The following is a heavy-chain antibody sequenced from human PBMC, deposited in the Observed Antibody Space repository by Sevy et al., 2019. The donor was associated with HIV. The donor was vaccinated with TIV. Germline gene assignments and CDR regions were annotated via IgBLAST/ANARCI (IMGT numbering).Heavy chain of an antibody. V-gene: IGHV4-59*01. CDR2: IYYSGST. Sequence: SETLSLTCTVSGGSISSYYWSWIRQPPGKGLEWIGYIYYSGSTNYNPSLKSRVTISVETSKNQFSLKLSSVTAADTAVYYCARGLAVAAHYYYYYYMDVWGKGTTVTVSS. J-gene: IGHJ6*03. D-gene: IGHD6-19*01. CDR3: ARGLAVAAHYYYYYYMDV. CDR1: GGSISSYY.